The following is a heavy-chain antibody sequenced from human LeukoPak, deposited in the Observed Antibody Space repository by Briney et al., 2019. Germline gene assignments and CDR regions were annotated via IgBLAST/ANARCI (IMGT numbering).Heavy chain of an antibody. D-gene: IGHD5-18*01. CDR2: IYHSGST. Sequence: SETLSLTCTVSGGSISSGGYSWSWIRQPPGKGLEWIGYIYHSGSTYYNPSLKSRVTISVDRSKNQFSLKLSSVTAADTAVYYCARRSTAMDLDYWGQGTLVTVSS. CDR1: GGSISSGGYS. CDR3: ARRSTAMDLDY. V-gene: IGHV4-30-2*01. J-gene: IGHJ4*02.